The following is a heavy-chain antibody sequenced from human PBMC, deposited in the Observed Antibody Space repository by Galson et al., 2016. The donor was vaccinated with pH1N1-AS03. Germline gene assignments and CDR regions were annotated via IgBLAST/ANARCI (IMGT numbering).Heavy chain of an antibody. Sequence: SETLSLTCTVSGGSLTDYQWSWIRQSPGKGLEWIGEISHSGITDYNPSLKSRVSMSVDTSKDQFSLNLSSMTAADAAVYYCARGNPFLGSSWYEDSWGQGTLVIVSS. CDR3: ARGNPFLGSSWYEDS. V-gene: IGHV4-34*01. D-gene: IGHD6-13*01. J-gene: IGHJ4*02. CDR1: GGSLTDYQ. CDR2: ISHSGIT.